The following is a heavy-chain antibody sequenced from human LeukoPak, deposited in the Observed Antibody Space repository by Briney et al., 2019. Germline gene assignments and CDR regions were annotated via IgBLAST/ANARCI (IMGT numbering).Heavy chain of an antibody. CDR3: ARDMASTSRGYSYGSPDF. CDR2: IKSEGSST. D-gene: IGHD5-18*01. V-gene: IGHV3-74*01. CDR1: GFTFSNYW. J-gene: IGHJ4*02. Sequence: GGSLRLSCVASGFTFSNYWMHWVRQAPGKGLVWVSRIKSEGSSTDYADSVRGRFTISRDNSKNSLYLQMNSLTTEDSALYYCARDMASTSRGYSYGSPDFWGQGTLVTVSS.